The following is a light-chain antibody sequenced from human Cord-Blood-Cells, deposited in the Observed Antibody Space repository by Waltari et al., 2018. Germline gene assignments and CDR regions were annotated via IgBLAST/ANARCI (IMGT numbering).Light chain of an antibody. CDR2: YDS. J-gene: IGLJ3*02. CDR1: NFGRKS. Sequence: SYVLTQPPSVSVAPGKTARITCGGNNFGRKSGPGYQQKPGQAPVLVIYYDSDRPSGIPERFSGSNSGNTATLTISRVEAGDEADYYCQVWDSSSDHWVFGGGTKLTVL. V-gene: IGLV3-21*04. CDR3: QVWDSSSDHWV.